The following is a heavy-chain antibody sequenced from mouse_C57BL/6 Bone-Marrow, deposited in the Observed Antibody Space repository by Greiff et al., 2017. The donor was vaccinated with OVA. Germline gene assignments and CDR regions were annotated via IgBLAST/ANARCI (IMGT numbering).Heavy chain of an antibody. CDR2: INPNNGGT. Sequence: VQLQQSGPELVKPGASVKISCKASGYTFTDYYMNWVKQSHGKSLEWIGDINPNNGGTSYNQKFKGKATLTVDKSSSTAYMELRSLTSEDSAVYYCAPDYDFDYWGQGTTLTVSS. J-gene: IGHJ2*01. V-gene: IGHV1-26*01. CDR3: APDYDFDY. CDR1: GYTFTDYY. D-gene: IGHD2-4*01.